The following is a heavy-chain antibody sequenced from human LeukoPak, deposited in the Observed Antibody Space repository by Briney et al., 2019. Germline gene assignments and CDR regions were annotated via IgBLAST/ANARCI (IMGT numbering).Heavy chain of an antibody. CDR2: ISAYNGNT. V-gene: IGHV1-18*01. CDR3: ARFRGYSGYDSFDYYYYGMDV. J-gene: IGHJ6*02. D-gene: IGHD5-12*01. Sequence: ASVKVSCKASGYTFTSYGISWVRQAPGQGLEWMGWISAYNGNTNYAQKLQGRVTMTTDTSTSTAYMELRSLRSDDTAVYYRARFRGYSGYDSFDYYYYGMDVWGQGTTVTVSS. CDR1: GYTFTSYG.